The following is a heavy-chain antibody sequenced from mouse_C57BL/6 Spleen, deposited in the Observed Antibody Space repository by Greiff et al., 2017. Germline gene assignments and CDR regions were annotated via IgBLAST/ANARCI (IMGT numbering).Heavy chain of an antibody. CDR2: IWSGGST. J-gene: IGHJ4*01. CDR1: GFSLTSYG. V-gene: IGHV2-2*01. CDR3: DRYYYAMDY. Sequence: VKLEESGPGLVQPSQSLSITCTVSGFSLTSYGVHWVRQSPGKGLEWLGVIWSGGSTDYNAAFISRLSIRKDNSKSQVFFKMNSLQADDTAIYYCDRYYYAMDYWGQGTSVTVSS.